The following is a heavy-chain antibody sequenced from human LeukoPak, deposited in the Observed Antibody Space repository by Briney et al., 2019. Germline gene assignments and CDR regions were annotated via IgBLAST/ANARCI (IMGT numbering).Heavy chain of an antibody. CDR3: ARAGGLAVVDY. CDR2: ISSTSSYT. CDR1: GFTFSDYY. Sequence: GGSLRLSCAASGFTFSDYYMSWIRQAPGKGLEWLSYISSTSSYTNYADSVKGRFTISRDNAKNSLYLQMNSLRAEDTAVYYCARAGGLAVVDYWGQGTLVTVSS. V-gene: IGHV3-11*05. J-gene: IGHJ4*02. D-gene: IGHD6-19*01.